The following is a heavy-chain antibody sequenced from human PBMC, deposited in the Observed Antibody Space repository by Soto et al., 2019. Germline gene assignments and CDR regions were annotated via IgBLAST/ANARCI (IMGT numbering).Heavy chain of an antibody. Sequence: ASVKVSCKASGYTFTSYDINWVRQATGQGLEWMGWMNPNSGNTGYAQKFQGRVTMTRNTSISTAYMELSSLRSEDTAVYYCARERRLLIDGAAGIGEVDPWGQGTLVTVSS. CDR2: MNPNSGNT. D-gene: IGHD2-21*01. V-gene: IGHV1-8*01. J-gene: IGHJ5*02. CDR1: GYTFTSYD. CDR3: ARERRLLIDGAAGIGEVDP.